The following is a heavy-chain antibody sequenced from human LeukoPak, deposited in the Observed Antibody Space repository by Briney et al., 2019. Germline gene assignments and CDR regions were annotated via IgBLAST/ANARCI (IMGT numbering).Heavy chain of an antibody. Sequence: ASVKVSCKASGYTFTGYYLHWVRQAPGQGPEWMGRINPNSGSTNYAQKFQGRVTMTRDTSINTAYMELSRLRSDDTAVYYCARETKLEWLLIFDYWGQGTLVTVSS. V-gene: IGHV1-2*06. CDR3: ARETKLEWLLIFDY. CDR2: INPNSGST. CDR1: GYTFTGYY. D-gene: IGHD3-3*01. J-gene: IGHJ4*02.